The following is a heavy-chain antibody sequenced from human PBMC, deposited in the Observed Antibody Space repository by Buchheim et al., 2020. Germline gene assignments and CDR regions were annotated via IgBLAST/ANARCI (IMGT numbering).Heavy chain of an antibody. CDR2: IYTSGST. V-gene: IGHV4-61*02. J-gene: IGHJ6*02. CDR3: AREVEDTAMVTSYYYYYGMDV. D-gene: IGHD5-18*01. Sequence: QVQLQESGPGLVKPSQTLSLTCTVSGGSISSGSYYWSWIRQPAGKGLEWIGRIYTSGSTNYNPSLKSRVTISVDTSKNQFSLKLSSVTAADTAVYYCAREVEDTAMVTSYYYYYGMDVWGQGTT. CDR1: GGSISSGSYY.